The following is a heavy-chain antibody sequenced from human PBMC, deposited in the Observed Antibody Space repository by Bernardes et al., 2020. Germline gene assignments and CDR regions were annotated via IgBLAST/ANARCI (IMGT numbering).Heavy chain of an antibody. CDR1: SGSMSSNY. CDR3: AKDLGFGDRYDAFDL. J-gene: IGHJ3*01. Sequence: SETLSLTCTVSSGSMSSNYWSWIRQFPGKGLEWIGYVSNSGSTKYNPSLKSRVTMSVDTSKNLLSLKLSSVTAADTAMYYCAKDLGFGDRYDAFDLWGQGTMVTVSS. D-gene: IGHD2-21*02. CDR2: VSNSGST. V-gene: IGHV4-59*01.